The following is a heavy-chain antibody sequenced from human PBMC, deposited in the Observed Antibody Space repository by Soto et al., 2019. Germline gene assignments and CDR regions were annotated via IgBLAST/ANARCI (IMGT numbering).Heavy chain of an antibody. D-gene: IGHD6-13*01. CDR3: ARLSSSWYTF. V-gene: IGHV4-39*01. CDR1: GGSISSSSYY. J-gene: IGHJ4*02. CDR2: IYYSGST. Sequence: SETLSLTCTVSGGSISSSSYYWGWIRQPPGKGLEWIGGIYYSGSTYYNPSLKSRVTISVDTSKNQFSLKLSSVTAADSAVYYCARLSSSWYTFWGQGTLVTVSS.